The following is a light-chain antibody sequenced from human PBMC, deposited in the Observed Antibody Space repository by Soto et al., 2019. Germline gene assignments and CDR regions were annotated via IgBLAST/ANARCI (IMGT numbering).Light chain of an antibody. CDR2: SNN. V-gene: IGLV1-44*01. J-gene: IGLJ1*01. CDR3: AAWDDSLNVPVYV. CDR1: SSNIRSNT. Sequence: QSVLTQPPSASGTPGQRVTISCSGSSSNIRSNTVNWYQQLPGTAPKLLIYSNNQRPSGIPDRFSGSKSGTSASLAISGLQSEDEADFYCAAWDDSLNVPVYVFGTGTKVTVL.